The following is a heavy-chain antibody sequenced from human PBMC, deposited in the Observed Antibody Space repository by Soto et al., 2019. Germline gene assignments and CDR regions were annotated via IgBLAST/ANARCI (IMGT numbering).Heavy chain of an antibody. CDR2: ISGSGGST. Sequence: GGSLRLSCAASGFTFSSYAMSWVRQAPGKGLEWVSAISGSGGSTYYADSVKGRFTISRDNSKNTLYLQMNSLRAEDTAVYYCAKGGPSLPYYDILTGYYTGQNWFDPWGQGTLVTVSS. D-gene: IGHD3-9*01. V-gene: IGHV3-23*01. CDR1: GFTFSSYA. J-gene: IGHJ5*02. CDR3: AKGGPSLPYYDILTGYYTGQNWFDP.